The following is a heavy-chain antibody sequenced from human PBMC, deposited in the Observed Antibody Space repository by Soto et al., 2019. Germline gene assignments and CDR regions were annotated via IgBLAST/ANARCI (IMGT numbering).Heavy chain of an antibody. CDR1: CGSLYSSSYS. D-gene: IGHD2-15*01. CDR3: ARATGSSGGNWFDP. Sequence: SETLSLTCTVSCGSLYSSSYSCICIREPPGKGLEWIGYIYYSGSTNYNPSLKSRVTISVDTSKNQFSLKLSSVTAADTAVYYCARATGSSGGNWFDPWGQGTLVTVSS. V-gene: IGHV4-61*01. CDR2: IYYSGST. J-gene: IGHJ5*02.